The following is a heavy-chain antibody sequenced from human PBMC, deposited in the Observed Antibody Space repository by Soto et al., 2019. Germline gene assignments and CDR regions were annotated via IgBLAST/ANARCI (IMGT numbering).Heavy chain of an antibody. V-gene: IGHV1-69*02. Sequence: QVQLVQSGAEVKKPGSSVKVSCKASGGTFSSYTISWVRQAPGQGLEWMGRIIPILGIANYAQKFQGRVTITADKSTSTAYMELSSLRSEDTAVYYCASARFFVETMPPYFDYCGQGTLVTVSS. J-gene: IGHJ4*02. CDR3: ASARFFVETMPPYFDY. CDR2: IIPILGIA. D-gene: IGHD6-6*01. CDR1: GGTFSSYT.